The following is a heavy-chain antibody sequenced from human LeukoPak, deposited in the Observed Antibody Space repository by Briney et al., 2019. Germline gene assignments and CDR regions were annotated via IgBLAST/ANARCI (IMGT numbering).Heavy chain of an antibody. CDR3: ARRVVTTGLQYFDY. CDR2: VYFSGNT. J-gene: IGHJ4*02. D-gene: IGHD2-21*02. Sequence: PSETLSLTCTVSGASTTTNGYYWGSNRHSPGKGLEWIGNVYFSGNTYYNPSLKSRVTISLDTSKNEVSLKLDSVTAADTAVYYCARRVVTTGLQYFDYWGQGMLVTVSS. CDR1: GASTTTNGYY. V-gene: IGHV4-39*01.